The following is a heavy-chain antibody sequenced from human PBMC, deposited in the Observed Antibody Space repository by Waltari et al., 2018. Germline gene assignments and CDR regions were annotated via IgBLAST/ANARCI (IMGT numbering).Heavy chain of an antibody. CDR3: AKDRKDYGDYDWYFDL. CDR1: GFTFSSYA. CDR2: ISGSGGST. Sequence: EVQLLESGGGLVQPGGSLRLSCAASGFTFSSYAMSWVRQAPGKGLEWVSAISGSGGSTYDADSVKGRFTISRDNSKNTLYLQMNSLRAEDTAVYYCAKDRKDYGDYDWYFDLWGRGTLVTVSS. D-gene: IGHD4-17*01. V-gene: IGHV3-23*01. J-gene: IGHJ2*01.